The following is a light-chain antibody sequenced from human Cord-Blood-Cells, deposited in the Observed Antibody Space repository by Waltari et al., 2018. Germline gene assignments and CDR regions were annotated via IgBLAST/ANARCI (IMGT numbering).Light chain of an antibody. CDR1: QSISSY. V-gene: IGKV1-39*01. CDR2: AAS. J-gene: IGKJ4*01. Sequence: DIQMTQSPSSLSASVGERVHLTCRASQSISSYLNWYQQKPGKAPKLLIYAASSLQSGVPSRFSGSGSGTDFTLTISSLQPEDFATYYCQQSYSTPLTFGGGTKVEIK. CDR3: QQSYSTPLT.